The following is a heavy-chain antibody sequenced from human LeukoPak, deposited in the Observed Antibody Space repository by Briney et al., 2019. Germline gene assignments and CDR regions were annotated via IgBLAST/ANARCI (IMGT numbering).Heavy chain of an antibody. D-gene: IGHD3-10*02. J-gene: IGHJ4*02. CDR2: INHSGST. V-gene: IGHV4-34*01. CDR3: ARCSWSEYYFDY. Sequence: SETLSLTCAVYGGSFSGYYWSWIRQPPGKGLEWIGEINHSGSTNYNPSLKSRVTISVDTSKNQFSLKLSSVTAADTAVYYCARCSWSEYYFDYWGQGTLVTVSS. CDR1: GGSFSGYY.